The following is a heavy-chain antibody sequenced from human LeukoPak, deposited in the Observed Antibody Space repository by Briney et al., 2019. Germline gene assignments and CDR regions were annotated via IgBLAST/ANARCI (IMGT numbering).Heavy chain of an antibody. CDR1: GFSVSSNY. CDR2: IYSGGST. CDR3: ARGMMKGAITMVRGARGWFYMDV. V-gene: IGHV3-53*01. J-gene: IGHJ6*03. D-gene: IGHD3-10*01. Sequence: TGGSLRLSCAASGFSVSSNYMSWVRQAPGKGLEWVSVIYSGGSTYYADSVKGRFTISRDNSKNTLYLQMNSLRAEDTAVYYCARGMMKGAITMVRGARGWFYMDVWGKGTTVTISS.